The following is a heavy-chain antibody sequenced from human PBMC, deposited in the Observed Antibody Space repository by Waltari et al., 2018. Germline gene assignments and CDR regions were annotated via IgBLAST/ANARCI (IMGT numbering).Heavy chain of an antibody. CDR1: GFTFGDYA. CDR2: IRSKAYGWTT. CDR3: TRAAYSSGWYMDY. D-gene: IGHD6-19*01. Sequence: EVQLVESGGGLVQPGRSLRLSCTASGFTFGDYAMSWVRQAPGKGLEWVGFIRSKAYGWTTEYAASVKGRFTISRDDSKSIAYLQMNSLKTEDTAVYYCTRAAYSSGWYMDYWGQGTLVTVSS. V-gene: IGHV3-49*04. J-gene: IGHJ4*02.